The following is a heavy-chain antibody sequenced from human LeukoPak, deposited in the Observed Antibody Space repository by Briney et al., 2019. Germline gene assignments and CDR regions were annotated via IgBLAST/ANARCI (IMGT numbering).Heavy chain of an antibody. CDR1: GFTFSTYW. D-gene: IGHD2-2*02. J-gene: IGHJ4*02. V-gene: IGHV3-7*01. CDR2: MKRDGSEI. Sequence: HAGGSLRLSCAASGFTFSTYWMTWVRQAPGKGLEWVANMKRDGSEIYYAGSVKGRFTISRDNAKNSLYLQMNSLRAEDTAVYYCARYTEYCFDYWGQGTLVTVSS. CDR3: ARYTEYCFDY.